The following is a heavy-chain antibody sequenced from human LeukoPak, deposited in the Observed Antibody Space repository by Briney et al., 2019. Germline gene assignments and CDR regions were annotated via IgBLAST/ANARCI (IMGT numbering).Heavy chain of an antibody. D-gene: IGHD5-12*01. J-gene: IGHJ4*02. CDR3: ATDSPGSGSYYFDY. CDR2: FDPEDGET. Sequence: GASVKVSCKVSGYTLTELSMHWVRQAPGKGLEWMGGFDPEDGETIYAQKFQGRVTMTEDTSTDTAYMELSSLRSEDTAVCYCATDSPGSGSYYFDYWGQGTLVTVSS. CDR1: GYTLTELS. V-gene: IGHV1-24*01.